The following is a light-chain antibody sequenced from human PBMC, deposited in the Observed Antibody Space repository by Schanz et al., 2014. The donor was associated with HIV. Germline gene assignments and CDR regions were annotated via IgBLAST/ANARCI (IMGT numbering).Light chain of an antibody. J-gene: IGKJ5*01. CDR2: DAS. CDR1: QSVSDNY. V-gene: IGKV3-20*01. Sequence: EIVLTQSPATLSLSPGERATLSCRASQSVSDNYLAWYQQRPGQAPRLLIYDASSRATGIPDRFSGSGSSTDFTLTISRLEPEDSAVYYCQQYGSSPITFGQGTRLEIK. CDR3: QQYGSSPIT.